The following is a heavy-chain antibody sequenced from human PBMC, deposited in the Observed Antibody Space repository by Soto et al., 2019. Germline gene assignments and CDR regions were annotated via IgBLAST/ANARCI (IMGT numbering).Heavy chain of an antibody. V-gene: IGHV3-21*01. CDR3: ARYDCSGHYCPYYNYGMDF. CDR2: ISSSGNYI. CDR1: GLTFSTYS. Sequence: GGSLRLSCAASGLTFSTYSMNWVRQAPGKGLEWVSSISSSGNYIYYADSVKGRFTISRDNAKNSLYLQMNSLRAEDTAVYYYARYDCSGHYCPYYNYGMDFWGQGTMVTVSS. J-gene: IGHJ6*02. D-gene: IGHD3-22*01.